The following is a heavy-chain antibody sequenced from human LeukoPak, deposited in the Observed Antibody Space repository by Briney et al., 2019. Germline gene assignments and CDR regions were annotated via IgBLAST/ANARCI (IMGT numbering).Heavy chain of an antibody. CDR2: ISGSGGST. J-gene: IGHJ4*02. D-gene: IGHD3-22*01. CDR1: GFTFSSYS. CDR3: AKDPSSITMIVVN. V-gene: IGHV3-23*01. Sequence: GGSLRLSCAASGFTFSSYSMNWVRQAPGKGLEWVSAISGSGGSTYYADSVKGRFTISRDNSKNTLYLQMNSLRAEDTAVYYCAKDPSSITMIVVNWGQGTLVTVSS.